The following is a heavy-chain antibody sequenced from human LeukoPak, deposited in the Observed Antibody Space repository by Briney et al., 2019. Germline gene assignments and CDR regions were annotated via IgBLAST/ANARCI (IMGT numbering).Heavy chain of an antibody. Sequence: PGGSLRLSCAASGFTFSSYAMSWVRQAPGKGLEWVSAISGSGGSTYYADSVKGRSTISRDNSKNTRYLQMNSLRAEDTAVYYCAKVRDWNYCTYWGQGTLVTVSS. J-gene: IGHJ4*02. CDR2: ISGSGGST. CDR1: GFTFSSYA. CDR3: AKVRDWNYCTY. V-gene: IGHV3-23*01. D-gene: IGHD1-1*01.